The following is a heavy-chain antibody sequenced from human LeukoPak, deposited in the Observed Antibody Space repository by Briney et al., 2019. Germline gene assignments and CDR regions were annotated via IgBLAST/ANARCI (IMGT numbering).Heavy chain of an antibody. D-gene: IGHD1-26*01. V-gene: IGHV3-30*18. Sequence: GGSLRLSCAASGFTFSSYGMHWVRQAPGKGLEWVAVISYDGSNKYYADSVKGRFTISRDNSKNTLYLQMNSLRAEDTAVYYCAKESGSYLDYWGQGTLVTVSS. CDR1: GFTFSSYG. J-gene: IGHJ4*02. CDR3: AKESGSYLDY. CDR2: ISYDGSNK.